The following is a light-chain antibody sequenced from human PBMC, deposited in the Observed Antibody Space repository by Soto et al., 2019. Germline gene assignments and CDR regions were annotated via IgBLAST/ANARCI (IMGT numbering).Light chain of an antibody. V-gene: IGLV2-14*01. CDR2: EVS. CDR1: SSDVGGYNY. Sequence: QSALTQPASVSGSPGQSITISCTGTSSDVGGYNYVSWYQQHPGKAPKLMIYEVSNRPSGVSNRFSGSKSGNTASLTISGLQAEDEADYYCSSXTSSSXWVFGGGTKLTVL. CDR3: SSXTSSSXWV. J-gene: IGLJ3*02.